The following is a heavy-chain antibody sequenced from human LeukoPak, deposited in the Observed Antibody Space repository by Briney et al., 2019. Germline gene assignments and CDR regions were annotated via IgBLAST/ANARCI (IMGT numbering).Heavy chain of an antibody. D-gene: IGHD2-15*01. V-gene: IGHV5-10-1*01. CDR3: GRHLVVVAATVSRWFDP. J-gene: IGHJ5*02. CDR2: IDPSDSYT. Sequence: GESLRISCKGSGYSFTSYWISWVRQMPGKGLEWMGRIDPSDSYTNYSPSFQGHVTISADKSISTAYLQWSSLKASDTAMYYCGRHLVVVAATVSRWFDPWGQGTLVTVSS. CDR1: GYSFTSYW.